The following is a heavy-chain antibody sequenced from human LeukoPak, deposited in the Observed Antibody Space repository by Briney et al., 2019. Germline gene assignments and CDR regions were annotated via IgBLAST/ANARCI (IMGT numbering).Heavy chain of an antibody. D-gene: IGHD3-22*01. Sequence: SETLSLTCTVSGGSISSYYWSWIRQPPGKGLEWLGSMYYSGSTNYKPSLKSRVTISVDTSKNQFSLKLSSVTAADTAVYYCARHAYYYDRSGSYEAFDIWGQGTMVTVSS. V-gene: IGHV4-59*08. CDR3: ARHAYYYDRSGSYEAFDI. J-gene: IGHJ3*02. CDR2: MYYSGST. CDR1: GGSISSYY.